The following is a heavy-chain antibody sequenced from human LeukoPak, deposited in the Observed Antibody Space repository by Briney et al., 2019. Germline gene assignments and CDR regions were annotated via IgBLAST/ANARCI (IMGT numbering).Heavy chain of an antibody. CDR3: ARDLLGWELLGGGDY. CDR2: INPNSGGT. Sequence: ASVKVSCKASGYTFTGYYMHWVRQAPGQGLEWMGWINPNSGGTNYAQKFQGRVTMTRDTSISTAYMELSRLRSDDTAVYYRARDLLGWELLGGGDYWGQGTLVTVSS. J-gene: IGHJ4*02. D-gene: IGHD1-26*01. V-gene: IGHV1-2*02. CDR1: GYTFTGYY.